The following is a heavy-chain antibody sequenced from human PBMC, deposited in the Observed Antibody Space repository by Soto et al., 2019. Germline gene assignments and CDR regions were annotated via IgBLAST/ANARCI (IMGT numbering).Heavy chain of an antibody. CDR1: GFTFSNYG. CDR2: SSSGSSTL. Sequence: EVQLVESGGGLVQPGGSLRLSCVASGFTFSNYGMNWVRQAPGKGLEWVSYSSSGSSTLYYADSVKGRFTISRDHAKNSLYLQMNSLRAEDTAVYYCARSALAAAGRLDVWGQGTTVTVSS. J-gene: IGHJ6*02. V-gene: IGHV3-48*01. CDR3: ARSALAAAGRLDV. D-gene: IGHD6-13*01.